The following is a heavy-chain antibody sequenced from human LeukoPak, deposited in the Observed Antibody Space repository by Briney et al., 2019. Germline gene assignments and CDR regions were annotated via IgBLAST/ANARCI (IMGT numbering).Heavy chain of an antibody. CDR1: GFTFSSYG. D-gene: IGHD3-22*01. CDR2: ISGSGGST. V-gene: IGHV3-23*01. J-gene: IGHJ4*02. Sequence: GGSLRLSCAASGFTFSSYGMSWVRQAPGKGLEWVSAISGSGGSTYYADSVKGRFTISRDNSKNTLYLQMNSLRAEDTAVYYCAKDQGPYYYDSSGYSYWGQGTLVTVSS. CDR3: AKDQGPYYYDSSGYSY.